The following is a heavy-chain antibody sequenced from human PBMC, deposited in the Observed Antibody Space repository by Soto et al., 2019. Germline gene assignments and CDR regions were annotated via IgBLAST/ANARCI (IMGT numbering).Heavy chain of an antibody. D-gene: IGHD6-19*01. V-gene: IGHV1-69*13. Sequence: GASVKVSCKASGGTFSSYAISWVRQAPGQGLEWMGGIIPIFGTANYAQKFQGRVTITADESTSTAYMELSSLRSEDTAVYYCARAYVAVAGPLDYWGQGTLVNVSS. CDR2: IIPIFGTA. J-gene: IGHJ4*02. CDR3: ARAYVAVAGPLDY. CDR1: GGTFSSYA.